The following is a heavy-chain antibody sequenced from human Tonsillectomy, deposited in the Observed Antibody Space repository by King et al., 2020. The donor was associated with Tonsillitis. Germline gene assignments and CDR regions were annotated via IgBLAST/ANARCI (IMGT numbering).Heavy chain of an antibody. V-gene: IGHV3-49*03. J-gene: IGHJ4*02. CDR3: TMSMIPFGGVIDKPPDY. CDR1: GFTFGDYA. Sequence: QLVQSGGGLVQPGRSLRLSCTASGFTFGDYAMSWFRQAPGKGLEWVGFIRSKAYGGTTEYAASVKGRFTISRDDSKSIAYLQMNSLKTEDTAVYYCTMSMIPFGGVIDKPPDYWGQGTLVTVSS. D-gene: IGHD3-16*02. CDR2: IRSKAYGGTT.